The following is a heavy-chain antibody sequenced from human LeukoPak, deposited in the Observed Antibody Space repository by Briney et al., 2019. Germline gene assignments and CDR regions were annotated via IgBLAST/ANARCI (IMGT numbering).Heavy chain of an antibody. D-gene: IGHD1-26*01. CDR2: IYHSGST. CDR3: AREVGRGLFDY. J-gene: IGHJ4*02. Sequence: PSWTLSLTCAVSGGSINSSNWWSLVRQPPGKRLEWIGEIYHSGSTKCNPSLKSRVTISVDKSKNQFSLKLNSVTAADTAVYYCAREVGRGLFDYWGQGTLVTVSS. CDR1: GGSINSSNW. V-gene: IGHV4-4*02.